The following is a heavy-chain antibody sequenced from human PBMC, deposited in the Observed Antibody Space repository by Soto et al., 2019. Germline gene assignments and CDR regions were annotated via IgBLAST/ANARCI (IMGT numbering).Heavy chain of an antibody. V-gene: IGHV1-69*13. CDR3: AREAGYSGYDMRAFDI. J-gene: IGHJ3*02. D-gene: IGHD5-12*01. CDR2: IIPIFGTA. CDR1: GGTFSSYA. Sequence: SVEVSFKASGGTFSSYAISWVRQAPGQGLEWMGGIIPIFGTANYAQKFQGRVTITADESTSTAYMELSSLRSEDTAVYYCAREAGYSGYDMRAFDIWGQGTMVTVSS.